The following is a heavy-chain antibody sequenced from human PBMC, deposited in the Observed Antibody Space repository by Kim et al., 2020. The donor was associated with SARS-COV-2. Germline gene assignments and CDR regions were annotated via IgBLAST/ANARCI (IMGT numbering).Heavy chain of an antibody. D-gene: IGHD1-1*01. CDR1: GCSISSYY. J-gene: IGHJ4*02. V-gene: IGHV4-59*08. CDR2: IYYSGST. CDR3: STGLNWSNWTFDY. Sequence: SETLSLTCTVSGCSISSYYWTWIRQPPGKGLEWVGYIYYSGSTNYSPSPKSRVTISVDTTKSKFSLKLSSGTAADTAVYYCSTGLNWSNWTFDYWGQGTLATASS.